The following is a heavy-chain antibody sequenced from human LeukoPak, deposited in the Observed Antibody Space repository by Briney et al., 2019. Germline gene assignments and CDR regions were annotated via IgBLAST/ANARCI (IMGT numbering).Heavy chain of an antibody. CDR2: ISGSGGST. CDR3: ASAKISIQGFQFDY. Sequence: GGSLRLSCAASGFTFSSYAMSWVRQAPGKGLEWVSAISGSGGSTYYADSVKGRFTISRDNSKNTLYLQMNNLRAEDTAVYYCASAKISIQGFQFDYWGQGTLVTVSS. CDR1: GFTFSSYA. J-gene: IGHJ4*02. D-gene: IGHD3-10*01. V-gene: IGHV3-23*01.